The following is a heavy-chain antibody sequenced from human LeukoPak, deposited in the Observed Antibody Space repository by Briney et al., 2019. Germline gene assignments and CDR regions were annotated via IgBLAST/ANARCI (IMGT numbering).Heavy chain of an antibody. CDR1: GFTFNSYG. CDR2: ISDSGGSR. V-gene: IGHV3-23*01. D-gene: IGHD3-22*01. J-gene: IGHJ5*02. Sequence: GGTLRLSCAASGFTFNSYGMSWVRQAPGKGLEWVSSISDSGGSRYYADSVKGRFTISRDNSKNTLYLQMNSLRAEDTAVYYCARDLGQYYDTSDNWFDPWGQGTLVTVSS. CDR3: ARDLGQYYDTSDNWFDP.